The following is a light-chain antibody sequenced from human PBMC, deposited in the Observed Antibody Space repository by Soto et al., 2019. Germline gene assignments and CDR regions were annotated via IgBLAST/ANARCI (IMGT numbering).Light chain of an antibody. Sequence: QSVLTQPASVSGSPGQSITISCTGTSSDVGSYNLVSWYQQHPGKAPKLMIYEVSKRPSGVSNRFSGSKSGNMASLTISGLQAEDEADYYCCSYAGSSTSLFGTGTKVTVL. CDR3: CSYAGSSTSL. CDR1: SSDVGSYNL. CDR2: EVS. V-gene: IGLV2-23*02. J-gene: IGLJ1*01.